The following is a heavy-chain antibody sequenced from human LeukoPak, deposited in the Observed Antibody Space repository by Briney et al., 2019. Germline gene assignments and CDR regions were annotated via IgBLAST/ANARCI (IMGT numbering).Heavy chain of an antibody. J-gene: IGHJ4*02. V-gene: IGHV3-11*06. CDR1: GFTFSDYY. Sequence: GGSLRLSCAASGFTFSDYYMSWIRQAPGKGLEWVSYISSRTSDTNYVDSVKGRFTISRDNDKNSLYLQMNSLRAEDTAVYYCTRVGSSESVDYWGQGTLVTVSS. CDR3: TRVGSSESVDY. CDR2: ISSRTSDT.